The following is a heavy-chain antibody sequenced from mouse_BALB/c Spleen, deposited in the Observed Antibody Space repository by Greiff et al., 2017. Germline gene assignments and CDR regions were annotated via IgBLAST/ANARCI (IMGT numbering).Heavy chain of an antibody. CDR2: IYPYNGGT. CDR3: ARLITTYYYAMDY. CDR1: GYTFTDYN. J-gene: IGHJ4*01. D-gene: IGHD2-4*01. Sequence: EVQLQQSGPELVKPGASVKISCKASGYTFTDYNMHWVKQSHGKSLEWIGYIYPYNGGTGYNQKFKSKVTLTVDNSSSTAYMELRSLTSEDSAVYYCARLITTYYYAMDYWGQGTSVTVSS. V-gene: IGHV1S29*02.